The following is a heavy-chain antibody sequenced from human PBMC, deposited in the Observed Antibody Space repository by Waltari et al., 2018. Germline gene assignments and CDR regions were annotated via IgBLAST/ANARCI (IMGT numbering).Heavy chain of an antibody. V-gene: IGHV3-23*03. Sequence: EVQLLESGGGLVQPGGSLRLSCSVVTFSSYAMSWFRQGPGMGLEWVSVLYHDGTTHYVDSVEGRFTISRDHSDNTLHLQMSSLRAEDTAVYYCAESRAAAGLDSWGQGTLVTVSS. CDR2: LYHDGTT. D-gene: IGHD6-13*01. J-gene: IGHJ4*02. CDR1: VVTFSSYA. CDR3: AESRAAAGLDS.